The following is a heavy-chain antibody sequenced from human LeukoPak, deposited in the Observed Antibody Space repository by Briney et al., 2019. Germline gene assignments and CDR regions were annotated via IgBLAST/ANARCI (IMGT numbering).Heavy chain of an antibody. D-gene: IGHD2-2*01. J-gene: IGHJ4*02. CDR3: ANRYGGTSWD. CDR1: GISLSNYA. Sequence: PGGSLRLSCVVSGISLSNYAMSWVRQAPGKGLEWVSYISERGGTTTYADSVKGRFTISRDNSKSTLYLQMNSLRAEDTAVYYCANRYGGTSWDWGQGTLVTVSS. V-gene: IGHV3-23*01. CDR2: ISERGGTT.